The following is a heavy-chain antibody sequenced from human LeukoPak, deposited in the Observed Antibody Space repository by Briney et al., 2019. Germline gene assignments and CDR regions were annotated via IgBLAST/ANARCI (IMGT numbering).Heavy chain of an antibody. V-gene: IGHV3-7*01. J-gene: IGHJ5*02. D-gene: IGHD1-14*01. CDR3: ARGVSGEP. CDR2: INQDGSGK. CDR1: GFSFVNHW. Sequence: PGGSLRLSCAASGFSFVNHWTSWVRQAPGKGLEWVANINQDGSGKYFVDSVKGRFTISRDNAKNSLYLQMNSLRAEDTAVYYCARGVSGEPWGQGTLVTVSS.